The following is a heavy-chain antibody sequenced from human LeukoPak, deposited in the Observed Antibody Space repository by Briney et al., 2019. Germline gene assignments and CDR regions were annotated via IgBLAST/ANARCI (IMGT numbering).Heavy chain of an antibody. D-gene: IGHD2-2*01. J-gene: IGHJ3*02. CDR1: GFTFSSYA. CDR3: AKDTIVVPAAGAFDI. CDR2: ISGSGGST. V-gene: IGHV3-23*01. Sequence: GGSLRLSCAASGFTFSSYAMSWVRQAPGKGLEWVSAISGSGGSTYYADSVKGRFTISRDNSKNTLYLQMNSRRAEDTAVYYCAKDTIVVPAAGAFDIWGQGTMVTVSS.